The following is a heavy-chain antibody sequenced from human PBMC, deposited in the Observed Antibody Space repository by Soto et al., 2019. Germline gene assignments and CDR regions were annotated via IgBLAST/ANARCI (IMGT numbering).Heavy chain of an antibody. D-gene: IGHD1-26*01. CDR3: ARWVGGSPDN. J-gene: IGHJ4*02. CDR1: GFTLSDHY. V-gene: IGHV3-72*01. Sequence: EVQLVESGGGLVQPGGSLRLSCAASGFTLSDHYMDWVRQAPGKGLEWVGRTKNKANRYTTEYAASVNGRFTISRDDSKNSLYLQMNSLKTEDTAVYYCARWVGGSPDNWGQGTLVTVSS. CDR2: TKNKANRYTT.